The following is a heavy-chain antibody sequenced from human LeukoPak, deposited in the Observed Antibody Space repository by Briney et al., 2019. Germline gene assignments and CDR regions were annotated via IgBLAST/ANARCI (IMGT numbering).Heavy chain of an antibody. CDR1: EFTFSDYY. CDR2: ISGSSSTM. V-gene: IGHV3-11*01. CDR3: AREGGNWGEGYFDY. Sequence: GGSLRLSCAASEFTFSDYYMSWIRQVPGKGLEWVSYISGSSSTMYYANSVKGRFTISRDNAKNLLYLQMNSLRAGDTAVYYCAREGGNWGEGYFDYWGQGTLVTVSS. D-gene: IGHD7-27*01. J-gene: IGHJ4*02.